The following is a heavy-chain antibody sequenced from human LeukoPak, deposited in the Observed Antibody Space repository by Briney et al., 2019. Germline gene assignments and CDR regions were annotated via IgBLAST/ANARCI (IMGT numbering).Heavy chain of an antibody. Sequence: GGSLRLSCAASGFTFSNYWMAWVRQAPGKGLEWVANIKEDGSDKNYVDSVKGRFTISRDNAENSLYLQMNSLSAEDTAVYYCTRDAAYGYDRFDYWGRGTQVTVPS. CDR2: IKEDGSDK. D-gene: IGHD5-18*01. V-gene: IGHV3-7*01. J-gene: IGHJ4*02. CDR3: TRDAAYGYDRFDY. CDR1: GFTFSNYW.